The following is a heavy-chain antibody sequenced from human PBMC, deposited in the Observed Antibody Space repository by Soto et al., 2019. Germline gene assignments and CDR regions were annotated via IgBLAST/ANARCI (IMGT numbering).Heavy chain of an antibody. CDR2: IYWDDDK. V-gene: IGHV2-5*02. CDR1: GFSLSTSGVG. CDR3: AHRPHYYDSSGYYSTLFDY. D-gene: IGHD3-22*01. Sequence: QITLKESGPTLVKPTQTLTLTCTFSGFSLSTSGVGVGWIRQPPGKALEWLALIYWDDDKRYSPSLKSRLTITKDTSKHQLVLTMTNMDPVDTATYYCAHRPHYYDSSGYYSTLFDYWGQGTLVTVSS. J-gene: IGHJ4*02.